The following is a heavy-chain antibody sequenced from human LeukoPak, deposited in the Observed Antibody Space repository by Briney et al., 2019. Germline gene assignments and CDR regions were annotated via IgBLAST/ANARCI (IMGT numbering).Heavy chain of an antibody. J-gene: IGHJ4*02. CDR3: ARAPRNGYFNY. CDR1: GFTFSSYS. D-gene: IGHD3-22*01. Sequence: PGGSLRLSCAASGFTFSSYSMNWVRQAPRKGLGWVSSISSNSSYIYYADSVKGRFTISRDNAKNSLYLQMNSLRAEDTAVYYCARAPRNGYFNYWGQGTLVTVSS. CDR2: ISSNSSYI. V-gene: IGHV3-21*01.